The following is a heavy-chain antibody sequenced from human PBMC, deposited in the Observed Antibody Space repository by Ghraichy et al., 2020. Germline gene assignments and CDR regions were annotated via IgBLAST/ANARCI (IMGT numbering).Heavy chain of an antibody. CDR1: GYTFTNYG. D-gene: IGHD6-6*01. V-gene: IGHV1-18*04. CDR3: ARDIGSIAGHPGRHYYGMDV. CDR2: ISAYNDNT. J-gene: IGHJ6*02. Sequence: ASVKVSCKASGYTFTNYGISWVRQAPGQGLEWMGWISAYNDNTNYPQKFQDRVTMTTDTSTSTAYMELRSLRSDDTAVYYCARDIGSIAGHPGRHYYGMDVWGQGTTVTVSS.